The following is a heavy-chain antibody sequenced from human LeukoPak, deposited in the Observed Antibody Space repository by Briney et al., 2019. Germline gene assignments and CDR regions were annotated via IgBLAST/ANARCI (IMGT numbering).Heavy chain of an antibody. CDR1: GYTFASYA. CDR2: INTNTGNP. J-gene: IGHJ4*02. Sequence: ASVKVSCKASGYTFASYALHWVRQAPGQGLEWMGWINTNTGNPTYAQGFIGRFVFSLDTSVSTAYLQISSLKTEDTAVYYCARDLPFYYEDSVYFPYFGHWGQGTLVTVSS. V-gene: IGHV7-4-1*02. D-gene: IGHD3-22*01. CDR3: ARDLPFYYEDSVYFPYFGH.